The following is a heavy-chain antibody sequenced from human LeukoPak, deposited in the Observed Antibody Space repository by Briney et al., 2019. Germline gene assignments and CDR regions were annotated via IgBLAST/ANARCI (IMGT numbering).Heavy chain of an antibody. D-gene: IGHD4-11*01. CDR2: IYYGGST. Sequence: SETLSLTCTVSGGSISSGDYYWSWLRQPPGKGLEWIGYIYYGGSTYYNPSLKSRVTISVDTSKNQFSLKLSSVTAADTAVYYCASYSGYYGMDVWGQGTTVTVSS. CDR1: GGSISSGDYY. CDR3: ASYSGYYGMDV. V-gene: IGHV4-30-4*01. J-gene: IGHJ6*02.